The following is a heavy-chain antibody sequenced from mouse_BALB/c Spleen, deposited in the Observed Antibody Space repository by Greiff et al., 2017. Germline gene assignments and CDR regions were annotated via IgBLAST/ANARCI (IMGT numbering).Heavy chain of an antibody. CDR2: ISYDGSN. J-gene: IGHJ4*01. D-gene: IGHD2-4*01. CDR3: AREDDYDNYYAMDY. CDR1: GYSITSGYY. Sequence: EVKLQESGPGLVKPSQSLSLTCSVTGYSITSGYYWNWIRQFPGNKLEWMGYISYDGSNNYNPSLKNRISITRDTSKNQFFLKLNSVTTEDTATYYCAREDDYDNYYAMDYWGQGTSVTVSS. V-gene: IGHV3-6*02.